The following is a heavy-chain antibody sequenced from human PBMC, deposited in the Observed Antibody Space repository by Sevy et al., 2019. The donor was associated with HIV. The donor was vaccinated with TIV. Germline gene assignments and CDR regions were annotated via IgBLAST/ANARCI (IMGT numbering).Heavy chain of an antibody. D-gene: IGHD1-26*01. CDR3: ARANAYLTSDAFDL. CDR1: GGSISSLNYY. CDR2: ISYSGRT. Sequence: SETLSLTCTVSGGSISSLNYYWSWIRQHPGKGLEWIGYISYSGRTSYNPSLKSRLTISLDTSKNQCSLRLSSVTAADTALFYCARANAYLTSDAFDLWGQGTMVTVSS. J-gene: IGHJ3*01. V-gene: IGHV4-31*03.